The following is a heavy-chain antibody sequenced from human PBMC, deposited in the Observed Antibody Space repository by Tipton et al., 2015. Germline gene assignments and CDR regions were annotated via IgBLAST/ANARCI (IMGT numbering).Heavy chain of an antibody. V-gene: IGHV3-30*18. D-gene: IGHD5-12*01. CDR2: ISYDGDNK. Sequence: SLRLSCAASGFTFSSYGMHWVRQAPGKGLEWVAVISYDGDNKYYGDSVKGRFTISRDNSKNTLFLQMNSLRNEDTAVYFCAKDIVVTKYYYSAMDVWGQGTTVTVSS. J-gene: IGHJ6*02. CDR1: GFTFSSYG. CDR3: AKDIVVTKYYYSAMDV.